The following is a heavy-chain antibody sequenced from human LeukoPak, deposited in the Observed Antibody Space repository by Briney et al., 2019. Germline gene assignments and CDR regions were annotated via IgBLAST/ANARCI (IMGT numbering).Heavy chain of an antibody. D-gene: IGHD1-26*01. CDR3: ARVTRWELTRLDY. CDR1: GGSISSSSYY. CDR2: IYYSGST. J-gene: IGHJ4*02. V-gene: IGHV4-39*07. Sequence: SETLSLTCTVSGGSISSSSYYWGWTRQPPGKGLEWIGSIYYSGSTYYNPSLKSRVTISVDTSKNQFSLKLSSVTAADTAVYYCARVTRWELTRLDYWGQGTLVTVSS.